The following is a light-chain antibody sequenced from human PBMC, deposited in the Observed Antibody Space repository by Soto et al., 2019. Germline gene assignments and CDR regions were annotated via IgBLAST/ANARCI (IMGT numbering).Light chain of an antibody. Sequence: DILLTQSPCTLSLSPGERATISCRASQSVSSNLAWYQQKPGKAPKLLIYSASTRATGIPARFSGSGSGTEFTLTISSLQSEDFAVYYCQQYNNWSRTFGQGTKVAIK. CDR3: QQYNNWSRT. J-gene: IGKJ1*01. CDR1: QSVSSN. CDR2: SAS. V-gene: IGKV3-15*01.